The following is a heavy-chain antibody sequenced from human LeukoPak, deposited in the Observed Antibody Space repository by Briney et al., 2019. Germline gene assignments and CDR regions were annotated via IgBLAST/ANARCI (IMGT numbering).Heavy chain of an antibody. J-gene: IGHJ3*02. CDR3: ARDPVVAATQRPNFDI. Sequence: SVKVSCKASGGTFSSYAISWVRQAPGQGLEWMGRIIPIFGTANYAQKFQGRVTITTDESTSTAYMELSSLRSEDTAVYYCARDPVVAATQRPNFDIWGQGTLVTVSS. D-gene: IGHD2-15*01. V-gene: IGHV1-69*05. CDR2: IIPIFGTA. CDR1: GGTFSSYA.